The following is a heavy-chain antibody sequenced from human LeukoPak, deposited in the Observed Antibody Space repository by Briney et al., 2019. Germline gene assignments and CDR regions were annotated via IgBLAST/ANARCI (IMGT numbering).Heavy chain of an antibody. Sequence: GGSLRLSCAASGFTFSSYSIHWVRQAPGKGLEWLSYISTSGGTIYYADSVKGRFTISRDNAKNSLYLQMNSLRDEDTAVYYCTRLGGVGSRDDEFDYWGQGTLVTVSS. CDR3: TRLGGVGSRDDEFDY. J-gene: IGHJ4*02. CDR1: GFTFSSYS. D-gene: IGHD2-8*02. CDR2: ISTSGGTI. V-gene: IGHV3-48*02.